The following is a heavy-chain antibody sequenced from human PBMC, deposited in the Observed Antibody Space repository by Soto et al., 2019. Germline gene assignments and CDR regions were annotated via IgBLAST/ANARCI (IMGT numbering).Heavy chain of an antibody. D-gene: IGHD3-3*01. V-gene: IGHV1-18*04. J-gene: IGHJ4*02. CDR3: ARVNDFPFRGYFDY. Sequence: VASVKVSCKASGYTFTSYGISWVRQAPGQGLEWMGWISAYNGNTNYAQKLQGRVTMTTDTSTSTAYMELRSLRSDDTAVYYCARVNDFPFRGYFDYWGQGTLVTVSS. CDR2: ISAYNGNT. CDR1: GYTFTSYG.